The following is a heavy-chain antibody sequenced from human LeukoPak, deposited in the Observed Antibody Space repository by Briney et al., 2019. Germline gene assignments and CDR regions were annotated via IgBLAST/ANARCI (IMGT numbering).Heavy chain of an antibody. Sequence: PSETLSLTCTVSGYSISSGYYWGWIRQPPGKGLEWIGSIYYSGSTYYNPSLKSRVTISVDTSKDRFSLKLSSVTAADTAVYYCARDGLYDFWSGYQLDYWGQGTLVTVSS. D-gene: IGHD3-3*01. CDR1: GYSISSGYY. CDR2: IYYSGST. J-gene: IGHJ4*02. V-gene: IGHV4-38-2*02. CDR3: ARDGLYDFWSGYQLDY.